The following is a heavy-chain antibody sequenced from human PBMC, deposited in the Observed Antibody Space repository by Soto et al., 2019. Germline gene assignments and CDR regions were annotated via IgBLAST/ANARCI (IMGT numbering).Heavy chain of an antibody. J-gene: IGHJ6*02. V-gene: IGHV4-59*08. CDR2: IYYSGST. CDR1: GGSISSYY. Sequence: PSETLSLTCTVSGGSISSYYWSWIRQPPGKGLEWIGYIYYSGSTNYNPSLKSRVTISVDTSKNQFSLKLSSVTAADTAVYYCARYPTPYDSSGYYYRYYYYGMDVWGQGTTVTVSS. CDR3: ARYPTPYDSSGYYYRYYYYGMDV. D-gene: IGHD3-22*01.